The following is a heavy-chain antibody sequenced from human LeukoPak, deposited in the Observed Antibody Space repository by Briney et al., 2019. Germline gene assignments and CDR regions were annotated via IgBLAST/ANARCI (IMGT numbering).Heavy chain of an antibody. J-gene: IGHJ4*02. Sequence: PSQTLSLTCAISGDSFSSNNAAWNWLRQSPSRGLEWLGRRYHRSTWYDDYVVSVRSRLTITPDISKNQVSLQLTSVTPEGTAVYYCTREVAGTGGCDCWGQGSTVTVSS. CDR3: TREVAGTGGCDC. CDR2: RYHRSTWYD. D-gene: IGHD6-13*01. CDR1: GDSFSSNNAA. V-gene: IGHV6-1*01.